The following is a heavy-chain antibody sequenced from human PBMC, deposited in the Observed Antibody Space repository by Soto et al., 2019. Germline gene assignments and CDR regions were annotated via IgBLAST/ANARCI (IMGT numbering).Heavy chain of an antibody. V-gene: IGHV4-59*08. CDR3: VKGGSGKYPY. J-gene: IGHJ4*02. CDR2: IYYTGST. D-gene: IGHD1-26*01. CDR1: GDYIGNNY. Sequence: SETLSLTCTGFGDYIGNNYWSWSRQPPWKGLEWIGYIYYTGSTNYNPSLKSRVTISVDTSKNQFSPKLSSVSAADTAVYYCVKGGSGKYPYWGQGTLVTIS.